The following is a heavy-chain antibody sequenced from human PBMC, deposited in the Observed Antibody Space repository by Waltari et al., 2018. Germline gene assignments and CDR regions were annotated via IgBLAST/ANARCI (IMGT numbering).Heavy chain of an antibody. CDR1: GGSISSGSYY. Sequence: QVQLQESGPGLVKPSQTLSLTCTVSGGSISSGSYYWSWIRQPAGKGLEWIGRIYTSGSTNYNPSLKIRVTISVDTSKNQFSLKLSSVTAADTAVYYCARGGYCSGGSCYSFDYWGQGTLVTVSS. D-gene: IGHD2-15*01. CDR3: ARGGYCSGGSCYSFDY. J-gene: IGHJ4*02. V-gene: IGHV4-61*02. CDR2: IYTSGST.